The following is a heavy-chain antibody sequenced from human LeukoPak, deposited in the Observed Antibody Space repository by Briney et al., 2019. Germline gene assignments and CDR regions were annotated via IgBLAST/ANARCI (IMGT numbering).Heavy chain of an antibody. V-gene: IGHV1-18*01. J-gene: IGHJ4*02. CDR1: GGTFSSYT. Sequence: ASVKVSCKASGGTFSSYTISWVRQAPGQGLEWMGWISAYNGNTNYAQKLQGRVTMTTDTSTSTAYMELRSLRSDDTAVYYCARYKYQPRTFDYWGQGTLVTVSS. D-gene: IGHD2-2*01. CDR3: ARYKYQPRTFDY. CDR2: ISAYNGNT.